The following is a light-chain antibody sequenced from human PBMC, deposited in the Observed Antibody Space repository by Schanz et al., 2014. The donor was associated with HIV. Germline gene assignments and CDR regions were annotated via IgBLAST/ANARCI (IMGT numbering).Light chain of an antibody. CDR3: SSYANTDTVL. Sequence: QSALTQPASVSGTPGQSITISCTGSSSDVGGYNYVSWYQQHPDKAPKLMIYDVSDRPSGVSNRFSGSKSGITASLTISGLQSDDEANYYCSSYANTDTVLFGGGTKVTVL. V-gene: IGLV2-14*03. J-gene: IGLJ2*01. CDR2: DVS. CDR1: SSDVGGYNY.